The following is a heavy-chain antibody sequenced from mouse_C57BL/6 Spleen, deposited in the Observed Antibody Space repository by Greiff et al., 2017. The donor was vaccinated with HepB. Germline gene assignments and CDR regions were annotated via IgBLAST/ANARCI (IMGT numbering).Heavy chain of an antibody. CDR2: IDPPDSET. CDR3: ARERSYDGYYDY. CDR1: GYTFTSYW. D-gene: IGHD2-3*01. J-gene: IGHJ2*01. Sequence: QVQLQQPGAELVRPGSSVKLSCKASGYTFTSYWMHWVKQRPIQGLEWIGNIDPPDSETHYNQKFKDKATLTVDKSPSTAYMQLSSLTAEDSAVYYCARERSYDGYYDYWGQGTTLTVSS. V-gene: IGHV1-52*01.